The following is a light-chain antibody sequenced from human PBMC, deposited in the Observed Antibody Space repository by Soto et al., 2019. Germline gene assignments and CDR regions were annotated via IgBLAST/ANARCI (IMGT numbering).Light chain of an antibody. CDR3: QQANSFPFT. CDR2: GAS. V-gene: IGKV1-12*01. Sequence: DFQMTQSPSSVSASVGDRVTITCRASQDINTWLAWYQQKPGKAPRLLIYGASSLQSGVPSRFSGSGSGTDFILTISNLQPEDFGTYYCQQANSFPFTFGPGTTVDIK. J-gene: IGKJ3*01. CDR1: QDINTW.